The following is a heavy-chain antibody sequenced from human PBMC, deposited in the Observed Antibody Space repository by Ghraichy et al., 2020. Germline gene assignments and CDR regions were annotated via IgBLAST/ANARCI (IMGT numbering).Heavy chain of an antibody. J-gene: IGHJ3*02. Sequence: SVKVSCKASGGTFSSYAISWVRQAPGQGLEWMGGIIPIFGTANYAQKFQGRVTITADESTSTAYMELSSLRSEDTAVYYCARDYPSGYDTPDAFDIWGQGTMVTVSS. CDR3: ARDYPSGYDTPDAFDI. CDR1: GGTFSSYA. CDR2: IIPIFGTA. V-gene: IGHV1-69*13. D-gene: IGHD5-12*01.